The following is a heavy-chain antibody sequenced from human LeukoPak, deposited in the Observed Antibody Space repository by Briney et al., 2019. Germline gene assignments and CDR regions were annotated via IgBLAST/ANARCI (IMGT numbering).Heavy chain of an antibody. CDR3: ARPTESTMFIDY. J-gene: IGHJ4*02. Sequence: SETLSLTCTVSGGSPSPYTWSWIRPPPGKGLGWLGYIYYSGNTDYNPSLKSRVAISVDTSKNQFSLKLSSVTAADTAVYYCARPTESTMFIDYWGQGTLVTVSS. CDR1: GGSPSPYT. CDR2: IYYSGNT. D-gene: IGHD3-10*02. V-gene: IGHV4-59*01.